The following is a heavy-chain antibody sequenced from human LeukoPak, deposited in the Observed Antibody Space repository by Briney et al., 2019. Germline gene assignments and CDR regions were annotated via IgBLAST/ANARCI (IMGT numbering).Heavy chain of an antibody. CDR1: GGSLSGYY. V-gene: IGHV4-34*01. CDR2: VNHRGST. J-gene: IGHJ3*02. Sequence: TSETLSLTCAVYGGSLSGYYWSWFRQPPGKGLEWIGEVNHRGSTNYNPSLKSRVTISVDTSKNQFSLKLSSVTAADTAVYYCAREIIVARGAFDIWGQGTMVTVSS. D-gene: IGHD5-12*01. CDR3: AREIIVARGAFDI.